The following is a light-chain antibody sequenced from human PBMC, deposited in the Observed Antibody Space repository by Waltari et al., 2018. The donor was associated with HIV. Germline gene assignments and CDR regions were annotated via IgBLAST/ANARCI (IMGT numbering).Light chain of an antibody. CDR1: ALPKQY. Sequence: SYELTQPPSVSVSPGQTARITCSGDALPKQYAYWYQQKPGQAPVLVIYKASERPSGIPERFSGSSSGTTVTLTISGVQAEDEADYYCQSADSSGTYPDVVFGGGTKLTVL. CDR2: KAS. CDR3: QSADSSGTYPDVV. J-gene: IGLJ2*01. V-gene: IGLV3-25*03.